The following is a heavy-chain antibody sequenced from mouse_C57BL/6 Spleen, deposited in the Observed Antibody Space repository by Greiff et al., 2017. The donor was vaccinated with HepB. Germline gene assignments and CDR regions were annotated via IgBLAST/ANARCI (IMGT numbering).Heavy chain of an antibody. Sequence: QVQLQQSGAELVRPGASVTLSCKASGYTFTDYEMHWVKQTPVHGLEWIGAIDPETGGTAYNQKFKGKVILTADKSSSTAYMELRSLTSEDSAVYYCTRGDYYGSSWYFDVWGTGTTVTVSS. D-gene: IGHD1-1*01. CDR1: GYTFTDYE. CDR2: IDPETGGT. V-gene: IGHV1-15*01. CDR3: TRGDYYGSSWYFDV. J-gene: IGHJ1*03.